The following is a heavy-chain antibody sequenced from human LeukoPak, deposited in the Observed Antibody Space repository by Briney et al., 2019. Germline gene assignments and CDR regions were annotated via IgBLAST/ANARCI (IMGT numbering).Heavy chain of an antibody. Sequence: GSLRLSCAASGFTFSSYGMHWVRQAPGKGLEWVAVIWYDGSNKYYADSVKGRFTISRDNYKNTLYLQMNSLRAEDTAVYYCAKLNTLWFGGPRTNYFDYWGQGTLVTVSS. CDR3: AKLNTLWFGGPRTNYFDY. D-gene: IGHD3-10*01. CDR2: IWYDGSNK. J-gene: IGHJ4*02. V-gene: IGHV3-33*06. CDR1: GFTFSSYG.